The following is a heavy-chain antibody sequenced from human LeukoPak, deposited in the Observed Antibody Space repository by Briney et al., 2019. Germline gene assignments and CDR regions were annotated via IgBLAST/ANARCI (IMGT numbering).Heavy chain of an antibody. D-gene: IGHD4-23*01. V-gene: IGHV4-59*01. CDR2: IYYSGSA. CDR1: GGSISSYQ. J-gene: IGHJ4*02. CDR3: ARVGVDYSGNIIKYFFDY. Sequence: PSETLSLTCTVSGGSISSYQWSWIRQPPGKGLEWIGNIYYSGSANYNPSHKSRVTISVDTSKNQFALKLSPVTAADTAVYYCARVGVDYSGNIIKYFFDYWGQGTLVTVSS.